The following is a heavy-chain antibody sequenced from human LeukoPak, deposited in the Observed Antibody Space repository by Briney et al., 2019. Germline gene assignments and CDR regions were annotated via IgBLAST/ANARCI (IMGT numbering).Heavy chain of an antibody. D-gene: IGHD5-12*01. CDR3: ASTKIVATTPDDY. V-gene: IGHV1-18*01. Sequence: ASVKDSCKASGYTFTSYGISWVRQAPGQGLEWMGWISAYNGNTNYAQRLQGRVTMTTDTSTSTAYMELRSLRSDDTAVYYCASTKIVATTPDDYWGQGTLVTVSS. CDR1: GYTFTSYG. J-gene: IGHJ4*02. CDR2: ISAYNGNT.